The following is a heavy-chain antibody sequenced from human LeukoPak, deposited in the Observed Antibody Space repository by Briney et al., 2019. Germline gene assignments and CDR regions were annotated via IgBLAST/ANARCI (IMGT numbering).Heavy chain of an antibody. J-gene: IGHJ4*02. Sequence: PSQTLSLTCTVSGGSLSSGSSYWRSIRPPAGRGLEWIGRIYTSGRANYNPSLKSRVAKSVDTSKNQFSLKLSSVTAADTAVYYWARGPTYCSSSSCLQGEWGQGTLVTVSS. CDR2: IYTSGRA. D-gene: IGHD2-15*01. V-gene: IGHV4-61*02. CDR3: ARGPTYCSSSSCLQGE. CDR1: GGSLSSGSSY.